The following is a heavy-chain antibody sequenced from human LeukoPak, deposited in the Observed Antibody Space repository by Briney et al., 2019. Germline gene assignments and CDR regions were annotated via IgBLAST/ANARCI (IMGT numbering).Heavy chain of an antibody. CDR1: GYTFTSYG. J-gene: IGHJ5*02. CDR3: ARHLRDIVVVVAATLGEGTGFDP. CDR2: ISAYNGNT. Sequence: ASVKVSCKASGYTFTSYGISWVRQAPGQGLEWMGWISAYNGNTNYAQKLQGRVTMTTDTSTSTAYMELRSLRSDDTAVYYCARHLRDIVVVVAATLGEGTGFDPWGQGTVVTVSS. V-gene: IGHV1-18*01. D-gene: IGHD2-15*01.